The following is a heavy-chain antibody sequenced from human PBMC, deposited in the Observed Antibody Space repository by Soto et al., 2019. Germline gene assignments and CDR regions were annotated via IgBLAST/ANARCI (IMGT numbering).Heavy chain of an antibody. Sequence: SETLSLTCAVYGGYFSGYYWSWIRQPPGKGLEWIGEINHSGSTNYNPSLKSRVTISVDTSKNQFSLKLSSVTAADTAVYYCASLCSGGSCYRTNWFDPWGQGTLVTVSS. CDR1: GGYFSGYY. CDR3: ASLCSGGSCYRTNWFDP. CDR2: INHSGST. V-gene: IGHV4-34*01. J-gene: IGHJ5*02. D-gene: IGHD2-15*01.